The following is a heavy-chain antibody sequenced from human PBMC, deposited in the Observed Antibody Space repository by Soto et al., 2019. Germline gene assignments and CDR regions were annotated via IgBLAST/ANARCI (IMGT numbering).Heavy chain of an antibody. V-gene: IGHV2-5*02. Sequence: QITLKESGPTLVKPTQTLTLTCTFSGFSLSTSGVGVGWIRQPPGKALEWLALIYWDDDKRYSTSLKSRLTITKDTSKNQVVLKMTNMDPVDTATYYSAHRPHNPRKYNWFDPWGQGTLVTVSS. CDR1: GFSLSTSGVG. J-gene: IGHJ5*02. D-gene: IGHD1-20*01. CDR2: IYWDDDK. CDR3: AHRPHNPRKYNWFDP.